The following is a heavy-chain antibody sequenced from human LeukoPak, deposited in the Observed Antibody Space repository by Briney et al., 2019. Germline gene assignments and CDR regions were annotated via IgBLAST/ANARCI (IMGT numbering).Heavy chain of an antibody. D-gene: IGHD5-24*01. Sequence: GRSLRLSCAASGFTFTAYSMHWVRQAPGKGLEWVAVITPDGGGSYYAESAKGRFTISRDNAKNSLYLQMNSLRAEDTAVYYCARWEGDGYNSLDYWGQGTLVTVSS. V-gene: IGHV3-30-3*01. J-gene: IGHJ4*02. CDR3: ARWEGDGYNSLDY. CDR2: ITPDGGGS. CDR1: GFTFTAYS.